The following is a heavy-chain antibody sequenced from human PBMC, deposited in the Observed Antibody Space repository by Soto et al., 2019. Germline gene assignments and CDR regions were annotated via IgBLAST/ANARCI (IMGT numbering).Heavy chain of an antibody. D-gene: IGHD4-17*01. V-gene: IGHV1-2*02. J-gene: IGHJ4*02. CDR2: IIPPCGAT. CDR1: GYTFTGYY. CDR3: ARGPDYAGYFDY. Sequence: ASVKVSCKASGYTFTGYYMHWVRQAPGQGLEWMGGIIPPCGATNYAQKFQGRVTITTDESMTTAYMELSGLRSEDTAVYYCARGPDYAGYFDYWGQGTLVTVSS.